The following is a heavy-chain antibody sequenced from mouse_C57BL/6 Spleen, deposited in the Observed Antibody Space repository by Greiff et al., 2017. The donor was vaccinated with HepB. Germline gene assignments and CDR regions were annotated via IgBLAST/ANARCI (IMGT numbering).Heavy chain of an antibody. V-gene: IGHV1-61*01. CDR3: ARFTVVATDY. Sequence: QVQLQQPGAELVRPGSSVKLSCKASGYTFTSYWMDWVKQRPGQGLEWIGNIYPSDSETHYNQKFKDKATLTVDKSSSTAYMQLSSLTSEDSTVYYCARFTVVATDYWGQGTTLTVSS. D-gene: IGHD1-1*01. CDR2: IYPSDSET. J-gene: IGHJ2*01. CDR1: GYTFTSYW.